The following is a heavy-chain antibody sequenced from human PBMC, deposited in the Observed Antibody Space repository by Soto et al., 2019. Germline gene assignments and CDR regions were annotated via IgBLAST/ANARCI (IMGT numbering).Heavy chain of an antibody. D-gene: IGHD3-10*02. V-gene: IGHV4-4*02. CDR2: IYHSGST. CDR1: GGSISSSNW. CDR3: ASVRGGYYYALDV. Sequence: QVQLQESGPGLVKPSGTLSLTCAVSGGSISSSNWWSWVRQPPGKGLEWIGEIYHSGSTNYNPSLKSRVTISVEKSKNQFSLKLSSVTAAGTAVYYCASVRGGYYYALDVWGQGTTVTVSS. J-gene: IGHJ6*02.